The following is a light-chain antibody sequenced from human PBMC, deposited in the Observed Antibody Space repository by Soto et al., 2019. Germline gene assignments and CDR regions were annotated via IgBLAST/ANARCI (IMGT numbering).Light chain of an antibody. J-gene: IGKJ5*01. V-gene: IGKV3D-15*01. Sequence: IVMPQSPSTLSVSAGERSTFSCVSSQSVRSNLAWYQQKPGQAPRLLIYGASTGDTGIPARFSGSGSGTEFTLTISSLQSEDFAVYYCQQYNNWPPITFGQGTRLEIK. CDR3: QQYNNWPPIT. CDR1: QSVRSN. CDR2: GAS.